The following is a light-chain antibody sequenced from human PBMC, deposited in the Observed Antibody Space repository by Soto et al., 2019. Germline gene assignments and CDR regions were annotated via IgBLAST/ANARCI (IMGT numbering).Light chain of an antibody. CDR2: GAS. J-gene: IGKJ2*01. CDR3: QQYNNWPIPGYT. CDR1: QSVSSN. V-gene: IGKV3-15*01. Sequence: EIVMTQSPATLSVSPGERATLSCRASQSVSSNLAWYQQKPGQAPRLLIYGASTRATGIPARFSGSGSGTEFTLPISSLQSEDFAVYYCQQYNNWPIPGYTFGQGTKLEIK.